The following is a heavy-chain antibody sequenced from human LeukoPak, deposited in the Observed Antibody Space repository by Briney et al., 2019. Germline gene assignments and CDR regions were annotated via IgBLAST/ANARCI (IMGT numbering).Heavy chain of an antibody. CDR1: GFTFSSYW. V-gene: IGHV3-23*01. Sequence: GGSLRLSCAASGFTFSSYWMSWVRQAPGKGLEWVSAIGGRDGSTYYADSVKGRFTISRDNSKNTLYLQMNSLRAEDTAVYYCAKEWGWGDFDYWGQGTLVTVSS. CDR3: AKEWGWGDFDY. CDR2: IGGRDGST. J-gene: IGHJ4*02. D-gene: IGHD3-16*01.